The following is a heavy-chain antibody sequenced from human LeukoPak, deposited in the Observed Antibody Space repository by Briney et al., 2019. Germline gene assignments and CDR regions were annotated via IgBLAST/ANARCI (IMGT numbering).Heavy chain of an antibody. CDR2: IRYDGSNK. CDR1: GFTFSSYG. Sequence: GGSLRLSCAASGFTFSSYGMNRVRQAPGKGLEWVAFIRYDGSNKYYADSVKGRFTISRDNSKNTLYLQMNSLRAEDTAVYYCAKATYSSSLDDAFDIWGQGTMVTVSS. CDR3: AKATYSSSLDDAFDI. V-gene: IGHV3-30*02. J-gene: IGHJ3*02. D-gene: IGHD6-6*01.